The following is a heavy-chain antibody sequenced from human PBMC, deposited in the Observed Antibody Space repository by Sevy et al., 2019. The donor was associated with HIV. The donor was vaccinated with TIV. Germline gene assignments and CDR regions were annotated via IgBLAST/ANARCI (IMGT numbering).Heavy chain of an antibody. CDR3: ARAGNLWFFDY. J-gene: IGHJ4*02. V-gene: IGHV3-11*01. D-gene: IGHD3-9*01. CDR2: ISGIGPTK. CDR1: GFKVNDYY. Sequence: GGSLRLSCAVYGFKVNDYYMSWIRQAPGKRLEWVSYISGIGPTKYYADSVRGRFTISRDNAKNSLYLQMSSLSADDTAMYFCARAGNLWFFDYWGQGAQVTVSS.